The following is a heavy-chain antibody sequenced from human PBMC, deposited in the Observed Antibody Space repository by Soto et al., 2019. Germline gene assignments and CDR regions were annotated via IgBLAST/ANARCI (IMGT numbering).Heavy chain of an antibody. CDR2: IYHSGST. J-gene: IGHJ5*02. CDR3: ARGDRGYSYAGSDNWFDP. V-gene: IGHV4-4*02. Sequence: QVQLQESGPGLVKPSGTLSLTCAVSGGSISSSNWWSWVRQPPGKGLEWIGEIYHSGSTNYNPSLKSRVTISVDKSKTPFSLKLSSVTAADTAVYYCARGDRGYSYAGSDNWFDPWGQGTLVTVSS. D-gene: IGHD5-18*01. CDR1: GGSISSSNW.